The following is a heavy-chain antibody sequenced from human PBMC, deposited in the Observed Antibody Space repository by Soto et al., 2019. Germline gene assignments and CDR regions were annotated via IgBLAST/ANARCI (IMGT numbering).Heavy chain of an antibody. J-gene: IGHJ6*03. Sequence: GGSLRVSCAASGFTFSSYWMSWGRQAPGKGLEWVANIKQDGSEKYYVDSVKGRFTISRDNAKNSLYLQMNSLRAEDTAVYYCAREDYSKNYYYYMDVWGKGTTVTVSS. D-gene: IGHD4-4*01. V-gene: IGHV3-7*01. CDR2: IKQDGSEK. CDR3: AREDYSKNYYYYMDV. CDR1: GFTFSSYW.